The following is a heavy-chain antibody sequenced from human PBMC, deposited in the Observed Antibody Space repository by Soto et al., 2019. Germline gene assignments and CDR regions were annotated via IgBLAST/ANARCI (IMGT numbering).Heavy chain of an antibody. J-gene: IGHJ6*02. CDR1: GYTFTGYY. CDR3: ARGVEYGSGSGYGMDV. Sequence: QVQLVQSGAEVKKPGASVKVSCKASGYTFTGYYMHWVRQAPGQGLEWMGWINPNSGGTNYAQKFQGRVTMTRDTSIRTAYMELSRLRSDDTAVYYCARGVEYGSGSGYGMDVCGQGTTVTVSS. D-gene: IGHD3-10*01. V-gene: IGHV1-2*02. CDR2: INPNSGGT.